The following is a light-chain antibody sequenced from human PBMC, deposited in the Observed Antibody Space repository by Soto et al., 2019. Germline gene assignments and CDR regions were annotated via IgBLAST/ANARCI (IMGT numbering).Light chain of an antibody. J-gene: IGKJ1*01. CDR2: DAS. V-gene: IGKV3-11*01. CDR1: QSVSSY. Sequence: EIVLTQSPATLSLSPGERATLSCRASQSVSSYLAWYQQKPGQAPRLLIYDASNRATAIPARFSGSGSGTDFTLTISSLEPEDFAVYYCQQRSNLPWTFGQGTKVDIK. CDR3: QQRSNLPWT.